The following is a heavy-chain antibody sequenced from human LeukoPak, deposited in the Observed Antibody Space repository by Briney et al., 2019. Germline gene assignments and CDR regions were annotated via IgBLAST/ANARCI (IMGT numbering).Heavy chain of an antibody. CDR1: GFTVSDNY. J-gene: IGHJ4*02. Sequence: GGSLRLSCAASGFTVSDNYISWVRQAPGKGLEWVGRIKSKTDGGTTDYAAPVKGRFTISRDDSKNTLYLQMNSLKTEDTAVYYCTTGGTVTFDYWGQGTLVTVSS. CDR3: TTGGTVTFDY. V-gene: IGHV3-15*01. CDR2: IKSKTDGGTT. D-gene: IGHD4-17*01.